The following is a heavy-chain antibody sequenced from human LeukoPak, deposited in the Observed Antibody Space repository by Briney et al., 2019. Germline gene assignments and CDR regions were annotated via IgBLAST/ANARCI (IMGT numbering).Heavy chain of an antibody. J-gene: IGHJ6*03. V-gene: IGHV1-2*02. D-gene: IGHD3-10*01. CDR1: GYTFTGYY. CDR2: INPNSGGT. CDR3: ARGPRITMVRGVIPNYYYYYMDV. Sequence: ASVKVSCKASGYTFTGYYMHWVRQAPGQGLEWMGWINPNSGGTNNAQKFQGRVTMTRDTSISTAYMELSSLRSEDTAVYYCARGPRITMVRGVIPNYYYYYMDVWGKGTTVTVSS.